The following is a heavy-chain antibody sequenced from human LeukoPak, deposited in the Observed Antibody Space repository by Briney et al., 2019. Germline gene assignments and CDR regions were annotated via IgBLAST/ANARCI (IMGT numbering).Heavy chain of an antibody. D-gene: IGHD4-23*01. CDR1: EYTIGNYY. V-gene: IGHV1-46*01. Sequence: ASVKISCKASEYTIGNYYMHWVRQAPGQGLEWMGLINPRDESIDYAQNLEGRVTVTRDTSTSTVYLELTSLRSDDTAVYYCARELIGGGKAFDYWGQGALVIVSS. CDR2: INPRDESI. J-gene: IGHJ4*02. CDR3: ARELIGGGKAFDY.